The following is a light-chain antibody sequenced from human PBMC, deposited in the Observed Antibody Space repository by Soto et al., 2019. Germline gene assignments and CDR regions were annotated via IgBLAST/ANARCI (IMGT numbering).Light chain of an antibody. CDR1: QIVSSSY. CDR2: GAS. J-gene: IGKJ1*01. CDR3: QQYGSSPGRT. V-gene: IGKV3-20*01. Sequence: EIVLTQSPGTLSLSPGERATLSCRASQIVSSSYLAWYQQKPGQAPRLLIYGASSRATGIPDRFSGSGSGTDFTLTISRLEPEDFAVYYCQQYGSSPGRTFGQGTKVDIK.